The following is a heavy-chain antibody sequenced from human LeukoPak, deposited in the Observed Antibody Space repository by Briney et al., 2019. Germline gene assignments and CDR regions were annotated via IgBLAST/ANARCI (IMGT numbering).Heavy chain of an antibody. CDR2: VYYSGST. Sequence: SETLSLTCTVSGGSISNYYWSWIRQPPGKGLEWIGYVYYSGSTNYNPSLKSRVAISVDTSKNQFSLRLTSVTAADTAVYYCARAPGGYGSGSRGAFDIWGQGTMVTVSS. CDR1: GGSISNYY. J-gene: IGHJ3*02. D-gene: IGHD3-10*01. CDR3: ARAPGGYGSGSRGAFDI. V-gene: IGHV4-59*01.